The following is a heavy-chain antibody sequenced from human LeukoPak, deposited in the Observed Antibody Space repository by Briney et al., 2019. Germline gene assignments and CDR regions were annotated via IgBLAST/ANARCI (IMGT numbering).Heavy chain of an antibody. V-gene: IGHV4-4*07. J-gene: IGHJ4*02. CDR3: ARGYCTNGVCYQVDY. D-gene: IGHD2-8*01. Sequence: SSETLSLTCTVSGGSISSYYWSWIRQPAGKGLEWIGRIYTSGSTNYNPSLKSRVTMSVDTSKNQFSLKLGSVTAADTAVYYCARGYCTNGVCYQVDYWGQGTLVTVSS. CDR1: GGSISSYY. CDR2: IYTSGST.